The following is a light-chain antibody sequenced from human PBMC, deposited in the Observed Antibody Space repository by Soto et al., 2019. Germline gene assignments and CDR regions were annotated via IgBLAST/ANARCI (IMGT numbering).Light chain of an antibody. V-gene: IGLV1-40*01. J-gene: IGLJ3*02. Sequence: QLVLTQPLSVSGAPGQRVTISCTGSRPNIGAGYDVHWYQQLPGTAPKLLIYGNNNRPSGVPDRFSGSKSGTSASLAITGLQAEDEADYYCQSYDNSLSAWVFGGGTKVTVL. CDR3: QSYDNSLSAWV. CDR2: GNN. CDR1: RPNIGAGYD.